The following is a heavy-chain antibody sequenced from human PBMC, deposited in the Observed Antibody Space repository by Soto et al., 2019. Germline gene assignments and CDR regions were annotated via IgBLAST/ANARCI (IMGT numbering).Heavy chain of an antibody. V-gene: IGHV4-31*03. CDR3: ARVRYCSGGSCYPRFDP. J-gene: IGHJ5*02. D-gene: IGHD2-15*01. Sequence: QVQLQESGPGLVKPSQTLSLTCTVSGGSISSGGYYWSWIRQHPGKGLEWIGYIYYSGSTYYNPXLKSGVTISVXMSXNXXSLKLSSVTAADTAVYYCARVRYCSGGSCYPRFDPWGQGTLVTVSS. CDR1: GGSISSGGYY. CDR2: IYYSGST.